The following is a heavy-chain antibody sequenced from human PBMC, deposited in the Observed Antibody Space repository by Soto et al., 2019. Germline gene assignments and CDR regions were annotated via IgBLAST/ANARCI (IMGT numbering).Heavy chain of an antibody. J-gene: IGHJ3*02. Sequence: QVQLQESGPGLVKPSETLSLTCTVSGGSISSYYWSWIRQPPGKGLEWIGYIYYSGSTNCNPSLKSRVTISVDTSKNQFSLKLSSVTAADTAVYYCARVDGGNPLDDAFDIWGQGTMVTVSS. CDR2: IYYSGST. CDR1: GGSISSYY. CDR3: ARVDGGNPLDDAFDI. D-gene: IGHD2-15*01. V-gene: IGHV4-59*01.